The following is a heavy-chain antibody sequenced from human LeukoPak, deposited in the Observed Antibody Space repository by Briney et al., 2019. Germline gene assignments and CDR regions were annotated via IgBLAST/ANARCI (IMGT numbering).Heavy chain of an antibody. CDR3: ARGYGDPTDKFDY. CDR1: GGSFSGYY. Sequence: PSETLSLTCAVYGGSFSGYYWSWIRQPPGKGLEWIGEINHSGSTNYNPSLKSRVTISVDTPKNQFSLELSSVTAADTAVYYCARGYGDPTDKFDYWGQGTLVTVSS. J-gene: IGHJ4*02. D-gene: IGHD4-17*01. CDR2: INHSGST. V-gene: IGHV4-34*01.